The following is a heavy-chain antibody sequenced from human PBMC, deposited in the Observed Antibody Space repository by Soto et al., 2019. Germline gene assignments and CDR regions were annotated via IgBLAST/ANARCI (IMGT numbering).Heavy chain of an antibody. D-gene: IGHD2-15*01. CDR3: AKDVGYCSGGSCYGNHYFDY. CDR2: ISGSGGST. V-gene: IGHV3-23*01. Sequence: GGSLRLSCAASGFTFSSYAMSWVRQAPGKGLEWVSAISGSGGSTYYADSVKGRFTISRDNSKNTLYLQMNSLRAEDTAVYYCAKDVGYCSGGSCYGNHYFDYWGQGTLVTV. CDR1: GFTFSSYA. J-gene: IGHJ4*02.